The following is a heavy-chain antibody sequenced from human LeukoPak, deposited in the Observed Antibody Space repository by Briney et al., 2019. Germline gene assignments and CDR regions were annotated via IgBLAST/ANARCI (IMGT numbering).Heavy chain of an antibody. J-gene: IGHJ4*02. CDR3: AKQDTRGAYYGSGSYYEGGY. CDR1: GFTFSSYA. Sequence: GGSLRLSCAASGFTFSSYAMSWVRQAPGQGLEWVSTISGGGGGTYYADSVKGRFTISRDNSKNTLWLQMNSLRAEDTAVYYCAKQDTRGAYYGSGSYYEGGYWGQGTLVTVSS. CDR2: ISGGGGGT. D-gene: IGHD3-10*01. V-gene: IGHV3-23*01.